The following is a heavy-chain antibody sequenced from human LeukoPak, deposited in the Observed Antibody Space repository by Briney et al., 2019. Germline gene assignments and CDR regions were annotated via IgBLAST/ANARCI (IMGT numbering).Heavy chain of an antibody. CDR2: ISSSSSYI. J-gene: IGHJ6*04. CDR1: GFTFSSYS. D-gene: IGHD6-13*01. CDR3: ARDLLSGSSSRV. Sequence: GSLRLSCAASGFTFSSYSMNWVRQAPGKGLEWVSSISSSSSYIYYADSVKGRFTISRDNAKNSLYLQMNSLRAEDTAVYYCARDLLSGSSSRVWGKGTTVTVSS. V-gene: IGHV3-21*01.